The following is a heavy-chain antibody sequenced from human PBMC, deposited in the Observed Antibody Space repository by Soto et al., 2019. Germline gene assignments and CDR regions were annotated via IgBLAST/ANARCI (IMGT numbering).Heavy chain of an antibody. Sequence: PEESLKISCKGSGYSFTSYWIGWVRQMPGKGLEWMGIIYPGDSDTRYSPSFQGQVTISADKSISTAYLQWSSLKASDTAMYYCAITKTSIAAAVWDAFDIWGQGTMVTVSS. CDR2: IYPGDSDT. J-gene: IGHJ3*02. V-gene: IGHV5-51*01. D-gene: IGHD6-13*01. CDR3: AITKTSIAAAVWDAFDI. CDR1: GYSFTSYW.